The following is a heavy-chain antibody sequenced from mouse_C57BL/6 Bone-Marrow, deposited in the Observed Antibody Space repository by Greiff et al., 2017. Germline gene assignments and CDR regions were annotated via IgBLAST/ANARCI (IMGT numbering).Heavy chain of an antibody. J-gene: IGHJ3*01. Sequence: EVQGVESGGDLVKPGGSLKLSCAASGFTFSSYGMSWVRQTPDKRLEWVATISSGGSYTYYPDSVKGRFTISRDNAKNTLYLQMSSLKSEDTAMYYCARNYYGSSYERCAYWGQGTLVTVSA. V-gene: IGHV5-6*01. CDR3: ARNYYGSSYERCAY. CDR1: GFTFSSYG. CDR2: ISSGGSYT. D-gene: IGHD1-1*01.